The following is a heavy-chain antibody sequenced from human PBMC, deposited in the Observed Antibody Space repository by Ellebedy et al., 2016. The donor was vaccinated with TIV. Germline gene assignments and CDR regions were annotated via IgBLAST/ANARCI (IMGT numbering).Heavy chain of an antibody. V-gene: IGHV3-23*01. D-gene: IGHD4-11*01. CDR2: ISGSGGSP. CDR1: GFTFVTYA. CDR3: AKSNSIMDYFDP. Sequence: PGGSLRLSCAASGFTFVTYAMTWVRQAPGKGLGWVSGISGSGGSPHYADSVKGRFTVSRDNSKKKLYLQMNSLRAEDTAVYYCAKSNSIMDYFDPWGQGTLVTVSS. J-gene: IGHJ5*02.